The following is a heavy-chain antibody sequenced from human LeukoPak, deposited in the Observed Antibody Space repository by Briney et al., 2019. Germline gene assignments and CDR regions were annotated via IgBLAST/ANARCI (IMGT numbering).Heavy chain of an antibody. V-gene: IGHV1-69*02. D-gene: IGHD1-26*01. Sequence: SVKVSCKASGDTFSRYTISWVRQAPGQGLEWMGRIIPILGIANYAQKFQGRVTITADKYTSTAYMELSSLRSEDTAVYYCASESGSYNDAFDIWGQGTMVTVSS. CDR1: GDTFSRYT. J-gene: IGHJ3*02. CDR3: ASESGSYNDAFDI. CDR2: IIPILGIA.